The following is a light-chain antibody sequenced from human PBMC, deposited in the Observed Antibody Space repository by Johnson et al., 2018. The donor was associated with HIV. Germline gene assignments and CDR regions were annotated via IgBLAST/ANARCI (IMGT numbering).Light chain of an antibody. CDR1: SSNIGNNY. CDR2: ENN. J-gene: IGLJ1*01. Sequence: QSVLTQPPSVSAAPGQKVTISCSGSSSNIGNNYVSWYQQLPGTAPKLLIYENNKRPSGIPDRFSVSKSGTSATLGITGLQTGDEADYYCGTWDSSLSAYVFGTGTKVTFL. CDR3: GTWDSSLSAYV. V-gene: IGLV1-51*02.